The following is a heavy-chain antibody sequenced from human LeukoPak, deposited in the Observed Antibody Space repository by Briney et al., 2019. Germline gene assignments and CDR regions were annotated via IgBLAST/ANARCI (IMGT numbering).Heavy chain of an antibody. CDR3: AGHHPRNTVDF. V-gene: IGHV4-30-2*02. CDR2: IYHSGST. CDR1: GGSISSGGYS. J-gene: IGHJ4*02. D-gene: IGHD2/OR15-2a*01. Sequence: SQTLSLTCAVSGGSISSGGYSWSWIRQPPGKGLEWIGYIYHSGSTYYNPSLNSRVTISVDRSKNQFSLKLSSVTAADTAVYYCAGHHPRNTVDFWGQGTLVTVSS.